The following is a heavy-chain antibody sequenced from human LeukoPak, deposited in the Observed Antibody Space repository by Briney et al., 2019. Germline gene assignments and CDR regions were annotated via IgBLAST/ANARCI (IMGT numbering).Heavy chain of an antibody. CDR3: AKSRGYYYEKSGPADY. V-gene: IGHV3-33*06. CDR1: GFTFNSYW. J-gene: IGHJ4*02. CDR2: IWYDGSIK. Sequence: GGSLRLSCAASGFTFNSYWMSWVRQAPGKGLEWVAVIWYDGSIKYYGDSVKGRFTISRDNSKNTLYLQMNSLSAEDTAVYYCAKSRGYYYEKSGPADYWGQGTLVTVSS. D-gene: IGHD3-22*01.